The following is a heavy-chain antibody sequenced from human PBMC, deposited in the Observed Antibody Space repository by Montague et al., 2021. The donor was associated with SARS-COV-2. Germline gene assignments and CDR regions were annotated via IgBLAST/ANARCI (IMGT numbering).Heavy chain of an antibody. CDR1: GYIFSSYS. CDR2: ISTYDYKT. V-gene: IGHV1-18*01. Sequence: SVKVSCKASGYIFSSYSISWVRQAPGQGLEWMGWISTYDYKTNYAQMVQGRVTVTTDTSTSTVYMELRSLRSDDTAVYYCARGTEVAWEVLYSWGQGTPVTVSS. J-gene: IGHJ4*02. D-gene: IGHD1-26*01. CDR3: ARGTEVAWEVLYS.